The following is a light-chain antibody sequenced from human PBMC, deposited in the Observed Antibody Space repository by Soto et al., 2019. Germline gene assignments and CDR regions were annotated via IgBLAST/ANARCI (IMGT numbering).Light chain of an antibody. CDR1: QSVSSSY. CDR2: GAS. V-gene: IGKV3-20*01. CDR3: QQYGSAPAMYT. J-gene: IGKJ2*01. Sequence: EIVLTQCPGTVSLSPGERATLSCRASQSVSSSYLAWYQQKPGQAPRLLIYGASSRATGIPDRFSGSGSGTDFTLTISRLEPEDFAVYYCQQYGSAPAMYTFGQGTKLEIK.